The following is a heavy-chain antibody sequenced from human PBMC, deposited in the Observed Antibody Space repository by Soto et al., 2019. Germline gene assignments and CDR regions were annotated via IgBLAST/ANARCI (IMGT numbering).Heavy chain of an antibody. V-gene: IGHV1-69*12. J-gene: IGHJ6*02. CDR1: GGAFSDYA. CDR3: ASWLEGPDIGHYDYGMDV. D-gene: IGHD3-3*01. CDR2: IMPIFRAP. Sequence: QVQLVQSGAEVKKPGSSVKVSCKASGGAFSDYAFSWVRQAPGQGLEWLGGIMPIFRAPDYAQKFQGRVTITADEFTRTAYMEMNGLRSEDTAVYYCASWLEGPDIGHYDYGMDVWGQGTTVTVS.